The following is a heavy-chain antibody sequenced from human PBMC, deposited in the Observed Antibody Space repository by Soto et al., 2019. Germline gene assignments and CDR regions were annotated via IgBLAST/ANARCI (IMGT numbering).Heavy chain of an antibody. CDR2: MNPNSGNT. D-gene: IGHD3-22*01. J-gene: IGHJ4*02. CDR3: ARAFGDYYDSSGYAH. V-gene: IGHV1-8*01. Sequence: ASVKVSCKASGYTFTSYDINWVRQATGQGLEWMGWMNPNSGNTGYAQKFQGRVTMTRNTSISTAYMELSSLRSEDTAVYYCARAFGDYYDSSGYAHWGQGTLVTVPS. CDR1: GYTFTSYD.